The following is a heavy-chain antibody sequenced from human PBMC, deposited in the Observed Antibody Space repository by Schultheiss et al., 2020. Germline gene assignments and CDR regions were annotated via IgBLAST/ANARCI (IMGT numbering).Heavy chain of an antibody. D-gene: IGHD3-22*01. V-gene: IGHV3-49*03. Sequence: GGSLRLSCTGSGFIFGEHALSWFRQAPGKGLEWVGFIRSKAYGGTAEYAASVKGRVTISRDDSKNTLYLQMNSLKTEDTAVYYCTTDDRFYDSSGYVFDYWGQGTLVTVSS. J-gene: IGHJ4*02. CDR2: IRSKAYGGTA. CDR3: TTDDRFYDSSGYVFDY. CDR1: GFIFGEHA.